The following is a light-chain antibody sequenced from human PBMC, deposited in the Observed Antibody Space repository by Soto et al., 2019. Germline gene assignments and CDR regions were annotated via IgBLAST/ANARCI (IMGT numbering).Light chain of an antibody. Sequence: DIQMTQSPSTLSGSVGDRVTITCRASQTISSWLAWYQQKPGKAPKLLIYKASTLKSGVPSRFSGSGSGTEFTLTISGLQPDDFATYYCQQYESFSATFGPGTKVDIK. V-gene: IGKV1-5*03. CDR3: QQYESFSAT. CDR2: KAS. J-gene: IGKJ1*01. CDR1: QTISSW.